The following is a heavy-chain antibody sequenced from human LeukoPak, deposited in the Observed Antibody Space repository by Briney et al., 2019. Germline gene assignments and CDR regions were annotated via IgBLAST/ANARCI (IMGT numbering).Heavy chain of an antibody. V-gene: IGHV3-23*01. CDR2: IFPSGGEI. Sequence: LAGGSLRLSRAASGFTFSTFAMIWVRQPPGKGLEWVSSIFPSGGEIHYADSVRGRFTISRDNSKSTLSLQMNSLRAEDTAIYYCATYRQVLLPFESWGQGTLVTVSS. J-gene: IGHJ4*02. CDR3: ATYRQVLLPFES. D-gene: IGHD2-8*02. CDR1: GFTFSTFA.